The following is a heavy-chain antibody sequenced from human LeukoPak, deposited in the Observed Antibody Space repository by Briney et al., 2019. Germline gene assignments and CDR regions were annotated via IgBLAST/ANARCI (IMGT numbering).Heavy chain of an antibody. J-gene: IGHJ4*02. CDR3: ARLLGYCSSTSCYLFFDY. CDR1: GGSISSYY. CDR2: IYTSGST. D-gene: IGHD2-2*01. V-gene: IGHV4-4*07. Sequence: SETLSLTCTVSGGSISSYYWSWIRQPAGKGLEWIGRIYTSGSTNYNPSLKSRVTMSVDTSKNQFSLKLSSVTAADTAVYYCARLLGYCSSTSCYLFFDYWGQGTLVTVSS.